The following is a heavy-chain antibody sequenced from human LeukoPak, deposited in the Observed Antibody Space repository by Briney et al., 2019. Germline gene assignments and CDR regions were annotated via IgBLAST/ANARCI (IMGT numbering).Heavy chain of an antibody. CDR2: IDHSETT. J-gene: IGHJ6*03. CDR3: ARVPYSDRIGFYYMAV. V-gene: IGHV4-59*01. CDR1: GGSITSYS. D-gene: IGHD4-11*01. Sequence: PSETLSLTCSVSGGSITSYSWSWIRQSPGKGLEWIGYIDHSETTNYKPSLKSRVTISLDTSKNQVSLKLRSVSGADTAVYFCARVPYSDRIGFYYMAVSDKATTVTVSS.